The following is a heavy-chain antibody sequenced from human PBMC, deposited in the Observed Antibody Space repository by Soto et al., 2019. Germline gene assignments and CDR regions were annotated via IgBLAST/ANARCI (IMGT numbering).Heavy chain of an antibody. CDR2: IYYSGST. J-gene: IGHJ3*02. V-gene: IGHV4-39*01. Sequence: PSETLSLTCTVSGGSISSSSYYWGWIRQPPGKGLEWIGSIYYSGSTYYNPSLKSRVTISVDTSKNQFSLKLSSVTAADTAVYYCARQAIVVVVAAYAFDIWGQGTMVTVSS. D-gene: IGHD2-15*01. CDR1: GGSISSSSYY. CDR3: ARQAIVVVVAAYAFDI.